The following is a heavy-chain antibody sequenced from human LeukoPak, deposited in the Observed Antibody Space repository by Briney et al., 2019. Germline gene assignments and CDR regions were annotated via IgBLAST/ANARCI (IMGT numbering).Heavy chain of an antibody. CDR1: GFTFSSYG. V-gene: IGHV3-30*18. CDR3: AKDIYYDSSGSAFDI. Sequence: PGGSLRLSCAASGFTFSSYGMHWVRQAPGKGLEWVAVISYDGSNKYYADSVKGRFTTSRDNSKNTLYLQMNSLRAEDTAVYYCAKDIYYDSSGSAFDIWGQGTMVTVSS. CDR2: ISYDGSNK. D-gene: IGHD3-22*01. J-gene: IGHJ3*02.